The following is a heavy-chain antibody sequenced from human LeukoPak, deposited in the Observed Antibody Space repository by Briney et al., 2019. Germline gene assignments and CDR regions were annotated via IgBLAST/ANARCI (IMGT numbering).Heavy chain of an antibody. V-gene: IGHV3-7*03. CDR3: ARGRTTYCGADCYLYYFDD. J-gene: IGHJ4*02. CDR1: GFSFSSYW. Sequence: PGGSLRLSCAASGFSFSSYWMHWVRQAPGKGLEWVANIRQDSSQRYYVDSVKGRFTISRDNAKRSLYLQMNSLRVDDTAVYYCARGRTTYCGADCYLYYFDDWGQGTLVTVSS. D-gene: IGHD2-21*02. CDR2: IRQDSSQR.